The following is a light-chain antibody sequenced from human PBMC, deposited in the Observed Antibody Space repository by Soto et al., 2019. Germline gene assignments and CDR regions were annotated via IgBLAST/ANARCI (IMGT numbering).Light chain of an antibody. CDR1: QSVSSSY. CDR3: QQYGSSPPIT. J-gene: IGKJ5*01. CDR2: GAS. V-gene: IGKV3-20*01. Sequence: EIVLTQPPGTLSLSPGERATLSCRASQSVSSSYLTWYQQKPGQAPRLLIYGASSRATGIPDWFSGSGSGTDFTLTISRQEPEDFAVYYCQQYGSSPPITFGQGTRLEIK.